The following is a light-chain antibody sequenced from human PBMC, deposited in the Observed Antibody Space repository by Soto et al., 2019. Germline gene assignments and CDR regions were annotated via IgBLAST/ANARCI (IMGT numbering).Light chain of an antibody. CDR3: HQRNK. CDR2: DTS. CDR1: QFLSSY. Sequence: EIVLTQSPATLSLSPGGRATLSFRAIQFLSSYLAWYQQKPGQPPRLLIYDTSNRATGIPARFSGSRSGTDFTLTISSLEPEDFGVYFCHQRNKFGQGTRLEIK. J-gene: IGKJ5*01. V-gene: IGKV3-11*01.